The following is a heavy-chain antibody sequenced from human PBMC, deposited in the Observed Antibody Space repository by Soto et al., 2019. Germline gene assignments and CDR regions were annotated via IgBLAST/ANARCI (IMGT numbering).Heavy chain of an antibody. CDR2: ISGSGGST. V-gene: IGHV3-23*01. D-gene: IGHD2-15*01. CDR1: GFTFSSYV. Sequence: GESLKISCAASGFTFSSYVMSWVRQAPGKGLEWVSAISGSGGSTYYADSVKGRFTISRDNSKNTLYLQMNSLRAEDTVVYYCAKDLSGGPPDAFDIWGQGTMVTVS. CDR3: AKDLSGGPPDAFDI. J-gene: IGHJ3*02.